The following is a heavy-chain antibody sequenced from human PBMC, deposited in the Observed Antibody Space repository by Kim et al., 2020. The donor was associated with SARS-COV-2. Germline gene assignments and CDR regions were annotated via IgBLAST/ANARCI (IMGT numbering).Heavy chain of an antibody. CDR3: ASQNGLYYYGMDV. D-gene: IGHD2-2*03. Sequence: SQKFQGRATITRDTSASTAYMELSSLRSEDTAVYYCASQNGLYYYGMDVWGQGTTVTVSS. V-gene: IGHV1-3*01. J-gene: IGHJ6*02.